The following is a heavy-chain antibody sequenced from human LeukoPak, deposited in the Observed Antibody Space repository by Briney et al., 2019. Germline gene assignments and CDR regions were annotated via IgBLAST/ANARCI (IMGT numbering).Heavy chain of an antibody. CDR3: AGSLAAAGFFQH. CDR2: ISSSGSTI. D-gene: IGHD6-13*01. CDR1: GFTFSFYN. J-gene: IGHJ1*01. V-gene: IGHV3-48*01. Sequence: QPGGSLRLSCAASGFTFSFYNMNWVRQAPGKGLEWVSYISSSGSTIYYADSVKGRFTISRDNAKSSLYLQMNSLRAEDTAVYYCAGSLAAAGFFQHWGQGTLVTVSS.